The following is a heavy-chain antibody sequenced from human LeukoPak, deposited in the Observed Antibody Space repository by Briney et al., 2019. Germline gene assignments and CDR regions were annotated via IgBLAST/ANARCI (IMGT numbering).Heavy chain of an antibody. Sequence: ASVKVSCKASGYKFTDDYMHWVRQAPGQGLEFMGWINPDSGFTNYAQKFKGRVTMTRDTSISTAYMELSRLRSDDTAVYYCAGDSSGYNYFDYWGQGTLVTVSS. CDR1: GYKFTDDY. CDR2: INPDSGFT. J-gene: IGHJ4*02. D-gene: IGHD3-22*01. V-gene: IGHV1-2*02. CDR3: AGDSSGYNYFDY.